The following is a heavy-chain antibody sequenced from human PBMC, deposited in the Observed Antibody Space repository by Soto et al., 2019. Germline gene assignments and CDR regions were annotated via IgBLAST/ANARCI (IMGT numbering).Heavy chain of an antibody. CDR1: GYTFTSYG. Sequence: ASVKVSCKASGYTFTSYGSSWVRQAPGQGVEWMGLISSYNGNTNYAQKLQGRVTMTTDTSTSTAYMELRSLRFEDTAVYYCARDDCSSTSCPYGMDVWGQGTTVTVSS. V-gene: IGHV1-18*04. J-gene: IGHJ6*02. CDR2: ISSYNGNT. CDR3: ARDDCSSTSCPYGMDV. D-gene: IGHD2-2*01.